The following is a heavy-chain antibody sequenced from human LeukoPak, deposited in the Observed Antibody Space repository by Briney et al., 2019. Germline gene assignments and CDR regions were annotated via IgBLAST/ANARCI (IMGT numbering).Heavy chain of an antibody. CDR3: AKTNVKYCSGGSCFDAFDI. D-gene: IGHD2-15*01. J-gene: IGHJ3*02. CDR2: ISGSGGST. CDR1: GFTFSSYA. V-gene: IGHV3-23*01. Sequence: GGSLRLSCAASGFTFSSYAMSWVRQAPGKGLEWVSAISGSGGSTYYADSVKGRFTISRDNSKNTLYLQMNSLRAEDTAVYYCAKTNVKYCSGGSCFDAFDIWGQGTMVTVSS.